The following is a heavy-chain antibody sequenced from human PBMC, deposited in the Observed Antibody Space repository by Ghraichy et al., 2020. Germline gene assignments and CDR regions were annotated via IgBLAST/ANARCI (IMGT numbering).Heavy chain of an antibody. V-gene: IGHV4-34*01. D-gene: IGHD3-22*01. Sequence: SETLSLTCVVYGGSFSGYYWSWIRQPPGKGLEWIGEINHSGRTNYYPSLKSRVTISVDTSKKQFSLKLSPVTAADTAVYYCARGPRENYYDNSGYYYGEYFHQWGQGTLVTVSS. CDR1: GGSFSGYY. J-gene: IGHJ1*01. CDR2: INHSGRT. CDR3: ARGPRENYYDNSGYYYGEYFHQ.